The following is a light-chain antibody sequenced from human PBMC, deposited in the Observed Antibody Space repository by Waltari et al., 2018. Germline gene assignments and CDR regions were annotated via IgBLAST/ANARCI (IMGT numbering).Light chain of an antibody. Sequence: QSALTQPASVSGSPGQSITISCTGTTRDVGRYNYVSWYQCHPGKAPELIIYEVTNRASGVSDRFSGSKSGNTASLSISGLQPEDEADYDCSSYTSIKTPYVVFGGGTKVTVL. CDR1: TRDVGRYNY. J-gene: IGLJ2*01. V-gene: IGLV2-14*01. CDR2: EVT. CDR3: SSYTSIKTPYVV.